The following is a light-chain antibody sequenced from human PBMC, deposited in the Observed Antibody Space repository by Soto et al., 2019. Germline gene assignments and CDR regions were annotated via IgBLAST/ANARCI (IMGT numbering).Light chain of an antibody. CDR2: DTS. V-gene: IGKV3-11*01. CDR3: QRYDYWQLT. J-gene: IGKJ5*01. Sequence: EIVLTQSPATLSLFPGERATLSCRASQSVGSYFAWYQQKPGQAPRLLLYDTSNRATGIPARFSGSGSGTDFTLTISSLEPEDFAMYYCQRYDYWQLTFGQGTRLEIK. CDR1: QSVGSY.